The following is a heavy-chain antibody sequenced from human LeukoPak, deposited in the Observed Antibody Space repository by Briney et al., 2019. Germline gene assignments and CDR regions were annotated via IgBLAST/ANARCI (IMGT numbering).Heavy chain of an antibody. V-gene: IGHV4-31*03. J-gene: IGHJ4*02. CDR1: GGSFSSGGYY. CDR2: IYQSGST. Sequence: SETLSLTCTVSGGSFSSGGYYWIWIRQHPGKGLEWIGYIYQSGSTYYNPSLKSRVTISVDTSKNQFSLKLSSVTAADTAVYYCARDHSSSSSRGSYHFDYWGQGTLVTVSS. CDR3: ARDHSSSSSRGSYHFDY. D-gene: IGHD6-6*01.